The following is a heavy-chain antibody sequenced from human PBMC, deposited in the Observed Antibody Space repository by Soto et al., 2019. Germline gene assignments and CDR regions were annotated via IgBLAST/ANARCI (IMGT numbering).Heavy chain of an antibody. Sequence: QVQLVQSGTEARNPGASVKVSCKASGYTFTSYNISWVRQAPGQGLEWMGWFSAYHGNTNYAQKLQGRVTMTTDTSTSTAYIELRRLRSDDTAVDYCARASPPTREWGQGALGTVAA. CDR2: FSAYHGNT. CDR3: ARASPPTRE. CDR1: GYTFTSYN. J-gene: IGHJ4*02. D-gene: IGHD4-17*01. V-gene: IGHV1-18*01.